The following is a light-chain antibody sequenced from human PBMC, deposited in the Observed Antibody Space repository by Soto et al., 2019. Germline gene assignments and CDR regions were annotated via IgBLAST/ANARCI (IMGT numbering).Light chain of an antibody. Sequence: EIVLTQSPGTLSLSPGERATLSCRASQSVSSSYLACYQQKPGQAPRLLIYGASSRATGIPDRFSGSGSGTDFTLTISRLEPEDFAVYYCQQYGSSRLTFGGGTKVEIK. V-gene: IGKV3-20*01. CDR2: GAS. J-gene: IGKJ4*01. CDR3: QQYGSSRLT. CDR1: QSVSSSY.